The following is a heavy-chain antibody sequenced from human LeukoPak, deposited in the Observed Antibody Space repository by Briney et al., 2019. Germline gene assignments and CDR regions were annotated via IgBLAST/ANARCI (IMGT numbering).Heavy chain of an antibody. Sequence: SETLSLTCAVYGGSFSAYYWSWIRQPPGKGLEWIGEINHSGSTNYNPSLKSRVTISVDTSKNQFSLKLSSVTAADTAVYYCARGVGGWNTNWFDPWGQGTLVTVSS. CDR2: INHSGST. J-gene: IGHJ5*02. CDR1: GGSFSAYY. V-gene: IGHV4-34*01. CDR3: ARGVGGWNTNWFDP. D-gene: IGHD1/OR15-1a*01.